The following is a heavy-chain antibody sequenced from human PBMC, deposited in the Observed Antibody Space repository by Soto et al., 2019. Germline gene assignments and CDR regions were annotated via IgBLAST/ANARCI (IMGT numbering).Heavy chain of an antibody. CDR1: GFTFRSHS. J-gene: IGHJ6*03. CDR2: ISSSSTI. CDR3: ARGHSVMDV. Sequence: PGGSLRLSCAASGFTFRSHSMNWVRQAPGKGLEWVSYISSSSTIYYADSVKGRFTISRDNAKNSLYLQMNSLRAEDTAVYYCARGHSVMDVWGKGTTVTVSS. V-gene: IGHV3-48*01.